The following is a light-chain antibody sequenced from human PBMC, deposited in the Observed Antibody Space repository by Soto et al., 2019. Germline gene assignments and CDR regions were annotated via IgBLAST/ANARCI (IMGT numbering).Light chain of an antibody. J-gene: IGKJ1*01. Sequence: DIQMPQSPSTLSGSVGDRVTITCRASQTISSWLAWDQQKPGKAPKLLIYKASTLKSGVPSRFSGSGSGTEFTLTISSLQPDDFATYYCQHYNSYSEAFGQGTKVDIK. V-gene: IGKV1-5*03. CDR2: KAS. CDR3: QHYNSYSEA. CDR1: QTISSW.